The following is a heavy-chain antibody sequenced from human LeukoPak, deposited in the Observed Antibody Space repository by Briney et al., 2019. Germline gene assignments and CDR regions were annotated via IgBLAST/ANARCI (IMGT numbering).Heavy chain of an antibody. J-gene: IGHJ4*02. CDR1: GGSISSGDYY. CDR3: ASAYYDSSGYYPPGY. D-gene: IGHD3-22*01. Sequence: PSEXXSLTCTVSGGSISSGDYYWSWIRQPPGKGLEWIGYIYYSGSTYYNPSLKSRVTISVDTSKNQFSLKLSSVTAADTAVYYCASAYYDSSGYYPPGYWGQGTLVTVSS. V-gene: IGHV4-30-4*08. CDR2: IYYSGST.